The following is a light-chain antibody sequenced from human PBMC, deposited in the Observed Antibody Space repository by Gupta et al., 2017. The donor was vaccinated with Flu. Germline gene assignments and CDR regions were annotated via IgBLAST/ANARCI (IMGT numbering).Light chain of an antibody. J-gene: IGKJ2*01. CDR3: MQTIELPGT. CDR2: EVS. Sequence: ISCKSSQSLLHSDGKTYLYWYLQRPGQPPQLLISEVSNRFSGVPERFSGSGAGTDFTLNLSRVETEDVGVYYCMQTIELPGTFGQGTKLEI. CDR1: QSLLHSDGKTY. V-gene: IGKV2D-29*01.